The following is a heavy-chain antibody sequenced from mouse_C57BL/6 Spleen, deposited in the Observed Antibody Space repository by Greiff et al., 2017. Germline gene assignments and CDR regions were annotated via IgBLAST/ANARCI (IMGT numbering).Heavy chain of an antibody. V-gene: IGHV5-6*01. Sequence: EVQLVESGGDLVKPGGSLKLSCAASGFTFSSYGMSWVRQTPDKRLEWVANISSDGGYTYYPDSVKGRFTISRDNATNTLYLQLSSLKSEDTAMYYCARRGNYGGSYYCYAMDYWGQGTSVTVSS. CDR2: ISSDGGYT. D-gene: IGHD1-1*01. J-gene: IGHJ4*01. CDR3: ARRGNYGGSYYCYAMDY. CDR1: GFTFSSYG.